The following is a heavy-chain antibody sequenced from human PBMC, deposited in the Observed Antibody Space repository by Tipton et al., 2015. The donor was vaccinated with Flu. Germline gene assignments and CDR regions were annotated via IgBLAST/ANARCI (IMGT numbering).Heavy chain of an antibody. CDR3: ARKADRLIVVGGDV. CDR2: IYSGGNT. J-gene: IGHJ3*01. D-gene: IGHD3-22*01. CDR1: GFIVSSNY. V-gene: IGHV3-66*01. Sequence: SLRLSCAVSGFIVSSNYMSWVRQAPGKGPEWVSLIYSGGNTDYADSVKGRFTISRDNSKNTLYLQMNSLRVEDTAVYYCARKADRLIVVGGDVWGQGTMVTVSS.